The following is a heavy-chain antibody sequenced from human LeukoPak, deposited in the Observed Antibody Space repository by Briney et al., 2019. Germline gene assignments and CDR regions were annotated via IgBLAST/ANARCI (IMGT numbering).Heavy chain of an antibody. D-gene: IGHD2-21*01. V-gene: IGHV4-34*01. CDR1: GGSFSGYY. CDR3: ARVSLRWPRAYGVDV. J-gene: IGHJ6*02. CDR2: INHSGST. Sequence: SSETLSLTCAVYGGSFSGYYWSWIRQPPGKGLEWIGEINHSGSTNYNPSLKSRVTISVDTSKNQFSLKLSSVTAADTAVYYCARVSLRWPRAYGVDVWGQGTTVTVSS.